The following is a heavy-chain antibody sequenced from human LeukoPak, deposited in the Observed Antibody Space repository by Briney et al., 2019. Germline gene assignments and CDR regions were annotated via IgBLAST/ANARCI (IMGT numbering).Heavy chain of an antibody. J-gene: IGHJ6*02. CDR1: GGTFSSYA. Sequence: ASVKVSCKASGGTFSSYAISWVRQAPGQGLEWMGRIIPIFGIANYAQKFQGRVTITADKSTSTAYMELSSLRSEDTAVYYCARMVGAPGGYGMDVWGQGTTVTVSS. CDR3: ARMVGAPGGYGMDV. CDR2: IIPIFGIA. V-gene: IGHV1-69*04. D-gene: IGHD2-15*01.